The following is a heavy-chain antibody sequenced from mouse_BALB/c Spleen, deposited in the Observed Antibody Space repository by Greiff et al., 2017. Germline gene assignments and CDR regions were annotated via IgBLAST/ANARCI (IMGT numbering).Heavy chain of an antibody. Sequence: QLVESGPELVKPGASVKMSCKASGYTFTSYVMHWVKQKPGQGLEWIGYINPYNDGTKYNEKFKGKATLTSDKSSSTAYMELSSLTSEDSAVYYCARGGYGNHYYAMDYWGQGTSVTVSS. D-gene: IGHD2-1*01. CDR1: GYTFTSYV. CDR3: ARGGYGNHYYAMDY. CDR2: INPYNDGT. J-gene: IGHJ4*01. V-gene: IGHV1-14*01.